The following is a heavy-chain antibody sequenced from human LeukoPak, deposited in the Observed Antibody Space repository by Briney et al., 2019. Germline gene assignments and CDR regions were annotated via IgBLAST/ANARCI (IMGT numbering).Heavy chain of an antibody. J-gene: IGHJ4*02. CDR2: IYYSGST. Sequence: SETLSLTCSVSGGSISSSSNYYWGWIRQPPGKGLEWIGSIYYSGSTYYNTSLKSRVTISVDTSKNQFSLKLSSVTAADTAVYYCARHECSGGSCSFDYWGRGTLVTVSS. CDR1: GGSISSSSNYY. D-gene: IGHD2-15*01. CDR3: ARHECSGGSCSFDY. V-gene: IGHV4-39*01.